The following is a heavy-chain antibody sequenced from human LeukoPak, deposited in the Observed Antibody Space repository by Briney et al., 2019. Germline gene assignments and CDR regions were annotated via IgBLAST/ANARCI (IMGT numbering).Heavy chain of an antibody. D-gene: IGHD4-11*01. J-gene: IGHJ2*01. V-gene: IGHV3-7*03. CDR1: GFTFSSYW. Sequence: GGSLRLSCAASGFTFSSYWLSWVRQAPGKGLEWVAKINLDGSDKYYVDSVEGRFTISRDNVKNSLYLQMNSRRAEDTAVYYCPRNVYSLCWRRATLVSVPS. CDR2: INLDGSDK. CDR3: PRNVYSLC.